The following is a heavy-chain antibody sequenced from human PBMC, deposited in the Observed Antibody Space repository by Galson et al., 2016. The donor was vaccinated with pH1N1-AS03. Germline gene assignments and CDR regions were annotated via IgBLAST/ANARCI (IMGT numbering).Heavy chain of an antibody. D-gene: IGHD6-13*01. CDR3: ALGRRAALAGVPLDR. Sequence: LRLSCAASGFTFSSYGMHWLRQAPGKGLEWVAFISYDGINIYYADPVKGRLTISRDNSKNTLFLQMNSLRVEDTAIYYCALGRRAALAGVPLDRWGQGTLVTVSS. CDR2: ISYDGINI. CDR1: GFTFSSYG. V-gene: IGHV3-30*03. J-gene: IGHJ4*02.